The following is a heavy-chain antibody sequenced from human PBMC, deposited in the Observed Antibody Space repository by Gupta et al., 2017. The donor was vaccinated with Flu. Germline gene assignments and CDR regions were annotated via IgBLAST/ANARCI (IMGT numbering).Heavy chain of an antibody. V-gene: IGHV4-59*01. Sequence: QVQLRESGPGLVKPSETLCRTCTVSGGPINDYYWRWFRLPPGKGLEWLGWVSHGGSSIYNPYLKSRPAIQVDTLKTQVSPGLNYTNESETALCCCARYWYDDEDTESWGQGILVTVSS. CDR3: ARYWYDDEDTES. CDR2: VSHGGSS. CDR1: GGPINDYY. J-gene: IGHJ5*02. D-gene: IGHD1-1*01.